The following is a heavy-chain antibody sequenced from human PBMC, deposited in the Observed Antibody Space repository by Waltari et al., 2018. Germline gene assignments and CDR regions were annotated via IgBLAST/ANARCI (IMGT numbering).Heavy chain of an antibody. CDR3: ARVRASWNDAQFDY. V-gene: IGHV1-2*02. Sequence: GGTNYAQKFQGRVTMTRDTSISTAYMELSRLRSDDTAVYYCARVRASWNDAQFDYWGQGTLVTVSS. CDR2: GGT. J-gene: IGHJ4*02. D-gene: IGHD1-1*01.